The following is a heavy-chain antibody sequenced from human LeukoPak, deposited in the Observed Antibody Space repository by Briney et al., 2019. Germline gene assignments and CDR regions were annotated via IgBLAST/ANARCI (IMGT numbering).Heavy chain of an antibody. CDR2: VTSGGST. D-gene: IGHD3-9*01. CDR3: AKGQTYYDTLTGYPRYYYYGMDV. CDR1: GFTFSSYW. J-gene: IGHJ6*02. V-gene: IGHV3-23*01. Sequence: GGSLRLSCAASGFTFSSYWMSWVRQAPGKGLEWVSAVTSGGSTYNADSVKGRFTISRDDSKNMLYLQMNSLRAEDTAVYYCAKGQTYYDTLTGYPRYYYYGMDVWGQGTTVTVAS.